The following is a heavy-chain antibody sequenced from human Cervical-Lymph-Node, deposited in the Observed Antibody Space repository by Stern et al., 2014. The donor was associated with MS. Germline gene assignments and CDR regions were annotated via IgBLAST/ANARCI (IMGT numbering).Heavy chain of an antibody. D-gene: IGHD3-22*01. CDR2: IYGDDDK. CDR1: GFSLSTSGVG. V-gene: IGHV2-5*02. CDR3: ARNRNYYDRSDLFDY. Sequence: ESGPTLVKPTQTLTLTCTFSGFSLSTSGVGVGWIRQPPGKALEWLALIYGDDDKRYSPSLKSRLTITKDTSKTQVVLTMTNMDPVDTATYYCARNRNYYDRSDLFDYWGQGTLVTVSS. J-gene: IGHJ4*02.